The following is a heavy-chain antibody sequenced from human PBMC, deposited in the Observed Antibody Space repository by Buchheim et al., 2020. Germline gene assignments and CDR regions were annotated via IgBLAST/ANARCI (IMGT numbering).Heavy chain of an antibody. V-gene: IGHV4-30-4*01. D-gene: IGHD3-3*01. J-gene: IGHJ6*02. CDR3: ARDGFRNYDFWSGYYSSEYGMDV. CDR1: GGSISSGDYY. CDR2: IYYSGST. Sequence: QVQLQESGPGLVKPSQTLSLTCTVSGGSISSGDYYWSWIRQPPGKGLEWIGYIYYSGSTYYNPSLKSRVTISVDTSKNQLSLKLSSVTAADTAVYYCARDGFRNYDFWSGYYSSEYGMDVWGQGTT.